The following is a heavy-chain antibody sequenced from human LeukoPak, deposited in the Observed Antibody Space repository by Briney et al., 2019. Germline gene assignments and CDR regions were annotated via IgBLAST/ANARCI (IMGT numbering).Heavy chain of an antibody. CDR1: GYSISSNYY. CDR2: INHSGST. Sequence: SETLSLTCTVSGYSISSNYYWGWIRQPPGKGLEWIGEINHSGSTNYNPSLKSRVTISVDTSKNQFSLKLSSVTAANTAVYYCAGSSGYHIFDYWGQGTLVTVSS. J-gene: IGHJ4*02. CDR3: AGSSGYHIFDY. D-gene: IGHD3-22*01. V-gene: IGHV4-38-2*02.